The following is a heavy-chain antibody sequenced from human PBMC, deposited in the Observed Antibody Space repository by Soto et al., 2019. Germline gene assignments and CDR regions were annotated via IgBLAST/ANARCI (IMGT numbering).Heavy chain of an antibody. CDR3: AKGRVGANAFDI. Sequence: GVSLRLSCAASGFTFSSYAMSWVRQAPGKGLERVSAISGSGGSTYYADSVKGRFTISRDNSKNTLYLQMNSLRAEDTAVYYCAKGRVGANAFDIWGQGTMVTVSS. J-gene: IGHJ3*02. CDR2: ISGSGGST. V-gene: IGHV3-23*01. D-gene: IGHD1-26*01. CDR1: GFTFSSYA.